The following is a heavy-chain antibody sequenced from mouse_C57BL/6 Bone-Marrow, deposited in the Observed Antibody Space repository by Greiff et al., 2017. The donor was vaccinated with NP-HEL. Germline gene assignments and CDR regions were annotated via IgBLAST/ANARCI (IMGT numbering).Heavy chain of an antibody. D-gene: IGHD4-1*01. CDR2: IDPETGGT. Sequence: QVQLKQSGAELVRPGASVTLSCKASGYTFTDYEMHWVKQTPVHGLEWIGAIDPETGGTAYNQKFKGKAILTADKSSGTAYMELRSLTSEDSAVYYCTLPGTNYWGQGTTLTVSS. CDR1: GYTFTDYE. CDR3: TLPGTNY. J-gene: IGHJ2*01. V-gene: IGHV1-15*01.